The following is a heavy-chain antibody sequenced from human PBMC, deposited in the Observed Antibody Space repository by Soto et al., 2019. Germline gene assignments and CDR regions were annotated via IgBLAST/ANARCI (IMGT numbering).Heavy chain of an antibody. J-gene: IGHJ4*02. CDR1: GLNLNSIW. CDR2: ISENGRST. V-gene: IGHV3-74*01. CDR3: ASYNWPATSDY. D-gene: IGHD1-20*01. Sequence: EVQLVESGGGLVQPGGSLRLSCAATGLNLNSIWMYWVRQSPGEGLQWISGISENGRSTRYADSVKGRFTISRDNAKNTLYLQMDSLRAEDTAVYYCASYNWPATSDYWGQGTLVTVSS.